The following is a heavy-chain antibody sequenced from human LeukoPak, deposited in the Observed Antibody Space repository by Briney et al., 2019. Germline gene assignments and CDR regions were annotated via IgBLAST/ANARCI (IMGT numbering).Heavy chain of an antibody. Sequence: GGSLRLSCAASGFTFSSSAMSWVRQAPGKGLEWVSGFTSSGSATYYAGSVKGRFTISRDNSKNTLYLQMNSLRVEDTAVYYCAKGLEGRNYFDYWGQGTLVAVSS. CDR2: FTSSGSAT. CDR1: GFTFSSSA. CDR3: AKGLEGRNYFDY. J-gene: IGHJ4*02. V-gene: IGHV3-23*01.